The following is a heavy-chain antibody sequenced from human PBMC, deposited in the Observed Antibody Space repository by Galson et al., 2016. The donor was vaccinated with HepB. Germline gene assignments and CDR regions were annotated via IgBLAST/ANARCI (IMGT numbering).Heavy chain of an antibody. D-gene: IGHD4-17*01. V-gene: IGHV4-59*02. Sequence: ETLSLTCTVPGGPVNHYYWSWIRQPPGKGLEWIGYISYSGTTKYNPSLKSRVTISGDTSKNRLSLKLTSVTAADTAVYHCATSRDEFADYGFDHWGQGTLVTVSS. CDR2: ISYSGTT. CDR3: ATSRDEFADYGFDH. J-gene: IGHJ4*02. CDR1: GGPVNHYY.